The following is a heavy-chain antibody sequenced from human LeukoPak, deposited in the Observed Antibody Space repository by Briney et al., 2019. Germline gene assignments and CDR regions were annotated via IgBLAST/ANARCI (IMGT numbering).Heavy chain of an antibody. V-gene: IGHV4-31*03. CDR3: ARDPVVGWAPHPV. CDR2: IYYSGST. CDR1: GGSISSGGYY. D-gene: IGHD2-21*01. Sequence: SQTLSLTCTVSGGSISSGGYYWSWIRQHPGKGLGWIGYIYYSGSTYYNPSLKSRVTISVDTSKNQFSLKLSSVTAADTAVYYCARDPVVGWAPHPVWGQGTLVTVSS. J-gene: IGHJ4*02.